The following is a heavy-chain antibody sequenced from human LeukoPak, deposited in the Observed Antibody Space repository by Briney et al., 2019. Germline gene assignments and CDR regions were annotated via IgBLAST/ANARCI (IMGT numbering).Heavy chain of an antibody. J-gene: IGHJ6*03. D-gene: IGHD6-13*01. CDR2: IYTSGST. CDR3: ARDVPPGIAAAGTRYYDMDV. V-gene: IGHV4-61*02. CDR1: GGSISSGSYY. Sequence: SETLSLTCTVSGGSISSGSYYWSWIRQPAGKGLEWIGRIYTSGSTNYNPSLKSRLTISVDTSKNQFSLKLSSVTAADTAVYFCARDVPPGIAAAGTRYYDMDVWGKGTTVTISS.